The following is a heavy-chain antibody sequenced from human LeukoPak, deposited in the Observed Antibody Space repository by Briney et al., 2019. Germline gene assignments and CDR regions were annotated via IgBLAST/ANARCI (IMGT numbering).Heavy chain of an antibody. D-gene: IGHD6-19*01. V-gene: IGHV1-46*01. CDR3: ARGSGWYDY. J-gene: IGHJ4*02. CDR2: INPSGGST. CDR1: GYTFTSYY. Sequence: ASVKVSCKASGYTFTSYYMHWVRQAPGQGLEWMGIINPSGGSTSYAQKFQGRVTMTRDTSISTAYMELSRLRSDDTAVYYCARGSGWYDYWGQGTLVTVSS.